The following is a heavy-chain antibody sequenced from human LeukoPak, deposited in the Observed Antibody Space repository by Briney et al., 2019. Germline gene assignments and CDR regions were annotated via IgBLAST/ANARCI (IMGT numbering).Heavy chain of an antibody. CDR2: GYYSGST. D-gene: IGHD4-17*01. CDR1: GGSISSSSSY. Sequence: SETLSLTCTVSGGSISSSSSYWGWIRQPPGKGLEWIGSGYYSGSTNYNPSLKSRVTISVDTSKRQFSLKLSSVTAADTAVYYCARLNGDHVYYFDYWGQGTLVTASS. J-gene: IGHJ4*02. V-gene: IGHV4-39*01. CDR3: ARLNGDHVYYFDY.